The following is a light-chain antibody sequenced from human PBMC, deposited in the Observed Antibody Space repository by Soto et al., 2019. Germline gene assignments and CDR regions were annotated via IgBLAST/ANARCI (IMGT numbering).Light chain of an antibody. CDR2: EVN. Sequence: QSVLTQPASVSGSPGQPITISCTGTSSDVGIYNLVSWYQHFPGKAPKLIIYEVNKRPSGVSNRFSGSKSGSTASLTISGLQAEDEADYYCCSYTRSGSFGFGTGTKVTVL. CDR1: SSDVGIYNL. V-gene: IGLV2-23*02. CDR3: CSYTRSGSFG. J-gene: IGLJ1*01.